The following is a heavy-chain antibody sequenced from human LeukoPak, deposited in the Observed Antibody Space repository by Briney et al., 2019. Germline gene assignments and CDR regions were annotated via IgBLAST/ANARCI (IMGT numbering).Heavy chain of an antibody. CDR1: GGSISSYY. D-gene: IGHD3-9*01. Sequence: PSETLSLTCTVSGGSISSYYWSWIRQPPGKGLEWIGYIYYSGSTNYNPSLKSRVTISVDTSKNQFSLKLSSVTAADTAVYYCARVQESQIDYYFDYWGQGTLVTASS. CDR2: IYYSGST. CDR3: ARVQESQIDYYFDY. V-gene: IGHV4-59*01. J-gene: IGHJ4*02.